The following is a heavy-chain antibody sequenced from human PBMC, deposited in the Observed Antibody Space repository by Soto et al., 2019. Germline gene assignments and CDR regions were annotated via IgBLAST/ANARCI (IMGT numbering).Heavy chain of an antibody. CDR3: AKPTTYCSSTSCPLAD. CDR1: GFTFSSYS. V-gene: IGHV3-21*01. Sequence: PGGSLRLSCAASGFTFSSYSMNWVRQAPGKGLEWVSSISSSSSYIYYADSVKGRFTISRDDAKNSLYLQMNSLRAEDTAVYYCAKPTTYCSSTSCPLADWGQGTLVTVSS. CDR2: ISSSSSYI. J-gene: IGHJ4*02. D-gene: IGHD2-2*01.